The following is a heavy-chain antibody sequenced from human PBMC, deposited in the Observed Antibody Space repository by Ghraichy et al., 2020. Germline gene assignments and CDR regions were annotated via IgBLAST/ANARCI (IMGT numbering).Heavy chain of an antibody. CDR2: MNPNSGNT. Sequence: ASVKVSCKASGYTFTSYDINWVRQATGQGLEWMGWMNPNSGNTGYAQKFQGRVTMTRNTSISTAYMELSSLRSEDTAVYYCARAVRQQLVRSGRKNWFDPWGQGTLVTVSS. D-gene: IGHD6-13*01. V-gene: IGHV1-8*01. CDR1: GYTFTSYD. J-gene: IGHJ5*02. CDR3: ARAVRQQLVRSGRKNWFDP.